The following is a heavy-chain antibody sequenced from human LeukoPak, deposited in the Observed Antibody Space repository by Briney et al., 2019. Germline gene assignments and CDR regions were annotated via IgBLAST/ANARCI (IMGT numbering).Heavy chain of an antibody. CDR2: IYTSGST. CDR1: GGSISSYY. J-gene: IGHJ4*02. D-gene: IGHD1-26*01. CDR3: ARVAHGGGSGSYKLDY. Sequence: SETLSLTCTVSGGSISSYYWSWIRQPAGKGLEWIGRIYTSGSTKYNPSLKSRVTMSVDTSKNQFSLKLSSVTAADTAVYYCARVAHGGGSGSYKLDYWGQGTLVTVSS. V-gene: IGHV4-4*07.